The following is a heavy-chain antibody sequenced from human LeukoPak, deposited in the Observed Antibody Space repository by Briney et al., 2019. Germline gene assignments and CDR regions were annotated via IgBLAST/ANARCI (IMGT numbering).Heavy chain of an antibody. V-gene: IGHV4-34*01. J-gene: IGHJ5*02. D-gene: IGHD4-17*01. Sequence: SETLPLTCAVYGGSFSGYYWSWIRQPPGKGLEWIGEINHSGSTNYNPSLKSRVTISVDTSKNQFSLKLSSVTAADTAVYYCARGPYGDYLSWFDPWGQGTLVTVSS. CDR3: ARGPYGDYLSWFDP. CDR2: INHSGST. CDR1: GGSFSGYY.